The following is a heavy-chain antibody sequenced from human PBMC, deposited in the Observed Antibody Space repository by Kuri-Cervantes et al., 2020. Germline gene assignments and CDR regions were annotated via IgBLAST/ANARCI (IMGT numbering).Heavy chain of an antibody. Sequence: GESLKISCAGSGFTFSDYAMNWVRQAPGKGPEWVSAISTSSTYLYYADSVKGRFTISRDNAKNSLHLHMNSLRAEDTAVYYCAKHIAAAGPTFDYWDQGTLVTVSS. CDR3: AKHIAAAGPTFDY. CDR2: ISTSSTYL. CDR1: GFTFSDYA. J-gene: IGHJ4*02. V-gene: IGHV3-21*04. D-gene: IGHD6-13*01.